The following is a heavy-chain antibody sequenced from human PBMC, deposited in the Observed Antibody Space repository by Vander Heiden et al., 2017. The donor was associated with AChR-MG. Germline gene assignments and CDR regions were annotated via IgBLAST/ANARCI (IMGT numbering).Heavy chain of an antibody. V-gene: IGHV3-23*01. CDR3: AKDQVLWFGELLPDFDY. D-gene: IGHD3-10*01. CDR2: ISGSCGST. CDR1: RPTASRLA. J-gene: IGHJ4*02. Sequence: ELQLLEAGGGSVQPGGSLCLHWAGSRPTASRLAMSWVRQAPEKGLEWVSAISGSCGSTYYADSVKGRFTISRDNSKNTLYLQMNSLRAEDTAVYYCAKDQVLWFGELLPDFDYWGQGTLVTVSS.